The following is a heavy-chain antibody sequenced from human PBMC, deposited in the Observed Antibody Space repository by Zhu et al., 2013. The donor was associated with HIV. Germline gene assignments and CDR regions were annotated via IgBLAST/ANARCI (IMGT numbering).Heavy chain of an antibody. CDR2: IIPVFDTS. J-gene: IGHJ6*02. CDR1: GGTFSTFG. CDR3: AKDEGLWYRQCLASIFHGIDV. V-gene: IGHV1-69*06. Sequence: QVQLVQSGAEVKKPGSSVKVSCKTSGGTFSTFGLSWVRQAPGQGLEWMGGIIPVFDTSNYAQKFQGRVTIIADKSTSTVYMELSSLRSDDTAVYYCAKDEGLWYRQCLASIFHGIDVWAKGPWSPSP. D-gene: IGHD6-19*01.